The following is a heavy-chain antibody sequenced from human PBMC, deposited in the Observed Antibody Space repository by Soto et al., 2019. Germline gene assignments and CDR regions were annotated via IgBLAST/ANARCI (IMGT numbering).Heavy chain of an antibody. Sequence: EVQLVESGGGLVKPGGSLRLSCTASGFTFSDYSINWVRQAPGKGLEWVSSISSTSKNMNYADSVKGRFTISRDNAKNSLYLQMNSLRAEDTAVYYCARDQGDGESKYGYHDSWGQGALVTVSS. CDR3: ARDQGDGESKYGYHDS. V-gene: IGHV3-21*01. CDR2: ISSTSKNM. CDR1: GFTFSDYS. D-gene: IGHD5-18*01. J-gene: IGHJ5*01.